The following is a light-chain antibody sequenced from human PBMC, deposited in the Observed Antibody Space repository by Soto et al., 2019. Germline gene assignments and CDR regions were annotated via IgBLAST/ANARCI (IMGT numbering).Light chain of an antibody. V-gene: IGKV3-11*01. CDR2: HAS. CDR1: QSVTNS. Sequence: EIVLTQSPATLSLSPGERATLSCRASQSVTNSLAWYQQKPGQAPRLLIYHASNRATGIPARFSGSGSGTDFTLTISSLDPADFAVYYCQQRRTFGQGTKVEIK. J-gene: IGKJ1*01. CDR3: QQRRT.